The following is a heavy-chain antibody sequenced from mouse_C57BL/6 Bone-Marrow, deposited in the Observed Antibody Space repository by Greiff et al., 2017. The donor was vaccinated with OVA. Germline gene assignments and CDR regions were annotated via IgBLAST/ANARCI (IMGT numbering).Heavy chain of an antibody. CDR1: GYTFTSYW. J-gene: IGHJ2*01. CDR2: IDPSDSET. Sequence: QVQLQQPGAELVRPGSSVKLSCKASGYTFTSYWMHWVKQRPIQGLEWIGNIDPSDSETHYNQKFKDKATLTVAKSSSTAYMQLSSLTSEDSAVYYCARDWAIGRYYFDYWGQGTTLTVSS. V-gene: IGHV1-52*01. D-gene: IGHD3-3*01. CDR3: ARDWAIGRYYFDY.